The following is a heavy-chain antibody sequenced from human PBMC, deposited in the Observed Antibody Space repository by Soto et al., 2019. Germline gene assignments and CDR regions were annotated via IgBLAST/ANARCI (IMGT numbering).Heavy chain of an antibody. D-gene: IGHD6-19*01. J-gene: IGHJ6*02. Sequence: GGSLRLSGAASGFTFSSYEMNWVRQAPGKGLEGVSYISSSGSTRYYADSVKGRFTISRDNAKNSLYLQMNSLRAEDTAVYYCARGGWGYYYYYGMDVWGQGTTVTVSS. CDR1: GFTFSSYE. V-gene: IGHV3-48*03. CDR3: ARGGWGYYYYYGMDV. CDR2: ISSSGSTR.